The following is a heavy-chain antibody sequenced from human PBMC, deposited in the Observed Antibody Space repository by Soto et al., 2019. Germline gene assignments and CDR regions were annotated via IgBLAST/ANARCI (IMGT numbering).Heavy chain of an antibody. V-gene: IGHV3-30-3*01. D-gene: IGHD4-4*01. CDR3: ARPLWRDDYNWGYFEL. Sequence: QVQLVESGGGVVQPGRSLRLSCAASGFTFSSYAMHWVRQAPGKGLEWVAVISYDGSNKYYADSVKGRFTLSRDNSKNTLFLQMNSLRAEDTAVYYCARPLWRDDYNWGYFELWGRGTLVTVSS. CDR2: ISYDGSNK. CDR1: GFTFSSYA. J-gene: IGHJ2*01.